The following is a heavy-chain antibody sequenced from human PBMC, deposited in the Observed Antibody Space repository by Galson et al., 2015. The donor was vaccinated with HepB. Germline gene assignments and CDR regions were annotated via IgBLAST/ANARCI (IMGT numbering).Heavy chain of an antibody. CDR1: EFTFRTYV. V-gene: IGHV3-23*01. CDR3: AKQYYGGKVYFDY. CDR2: ISGSGDIT. Sequence: SLRLSCAASEFTFRTYVMSWVRQAPGKGLEWVSTISGSGDITYYADSVKGRFTISRDNSKNTLYLQMNSLRAEDTAVYYCAKQYYGGKVYFDYWGQGTLVTVSS. J-gene: IGHJ4*02. D-gene: IGHD4-23*01.